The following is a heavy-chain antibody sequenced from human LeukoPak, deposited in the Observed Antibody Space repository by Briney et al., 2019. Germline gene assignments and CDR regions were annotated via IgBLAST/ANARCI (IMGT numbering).Heavy chain of an antibody. CDR3: TISPAPGLDY. CDR1: GFTFSNAW. Sequence: TGGSLRLSCAASGFTFSNAWMSWVRQAPGKGLEWVGRIKSKTHGGTTDYAAPVKDRFTISRDDSQNMVYLQMNSLKAEDTAFYYCTISPAPGLDYWGQGTLVTVSS. J-gene: IGHJ4*02. CDR2: IKSKTHGGTT. D-gene: IGHD2-2*01. V-gene: IGHV3-15*01.